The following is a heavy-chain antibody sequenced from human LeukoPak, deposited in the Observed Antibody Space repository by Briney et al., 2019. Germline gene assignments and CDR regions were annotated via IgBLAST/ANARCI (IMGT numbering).Heavy chain of an antibody. CDR2: ISQDGSET. D-gene: IGHD7-27*01. CDR3: VRDLGHSRHYFEY. J-gene: IGHJ4*02. CDR1: GFTFNSFF. Sequence: GGSLRLSCAASGFTFNSFFLNWVRLIPGRELEWLACISQDGSETFYMDSVRGRFTIPRDSTKNPLYLQMDSLRAEDTAVYFCVRDLGHSRHYFEYWGQGALVTVSS. V-gene: IGHV3-7*01.